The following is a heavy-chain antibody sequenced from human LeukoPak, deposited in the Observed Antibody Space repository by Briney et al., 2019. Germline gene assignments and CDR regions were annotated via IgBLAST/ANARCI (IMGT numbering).Heavy chain of an antibody. D-gene: IGHD6-25*01. V-gene: IGHV4-59*01. Sequence: PSETLSLTCTVSGGSISSYFWSGIRQPPGKGLEWIGYIYYSGSTNYNPSLKSRVTISVDTSKNQFSLKLSSVTAADTAVYYCASARLGSGLEGAFDIWGQGTMVTVSS. CDR2: IYYSGST. CDR3: ASARLGSGLEGAFDI. J-gene: IGHJ3*02. CDR1: GGSISSYF.